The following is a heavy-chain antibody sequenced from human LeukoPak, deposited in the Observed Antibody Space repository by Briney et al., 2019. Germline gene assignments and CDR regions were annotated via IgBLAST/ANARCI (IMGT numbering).Heavy chain of an antibody. CDR2: IKQDGSEK. Sequence: PGGSLRLSCAASGFTFSSYWMSWVRQAPGKGLEWVANIKQDGSEKYYVDSVKGRFTISRDNAKNSLYLQMSSLRAEDTAVYYCAREGVVVPAAILDYWGQGTLVTVSS. CDR1: GFTFSSYW. V-gene: IGHV3-7*01. CDR3: AREGVVVPAAILDY. D-gene: IGHD2-2*01. J-gene: IGHJ4*02.